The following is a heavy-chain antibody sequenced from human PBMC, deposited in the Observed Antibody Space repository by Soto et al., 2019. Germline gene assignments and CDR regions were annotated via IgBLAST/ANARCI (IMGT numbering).Heavy chain of an antibody. CDR2: VYTSGGT. V-gene: IGHV4-4*07. CDR1: GGSISTYY. D-gene: IGHD6-13*01. Sequence: SETLSLTCTFSGGSISTYYWSWIRQPAGKGLEWIGRVYTSGGTNYNPSLKSRVTMSRDTSKKQFFLSLSSVTAADTAVYYCASGAAAGVDYGMDLWGQGTT. J-gene: IGHJ6*02. CDR3: ASGAAAGVDYGMDL.